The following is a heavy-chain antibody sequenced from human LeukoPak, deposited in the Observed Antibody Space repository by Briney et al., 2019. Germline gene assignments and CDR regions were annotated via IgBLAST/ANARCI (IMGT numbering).Heavy chain of an antibody. J-gene: IGHJ4*02. Sequence: SETLSLTCSVSSGSVTSSYWTSIRLPAGKGLDCRVTISVDTSKNQFSLKLSSVTAADTAVYYCARALRMPKSHFDYWGQGTLVTVSS. CDR3: ARALRMPKSHFDY. CDR1: SGSVTSSY. V-gene: IGHV4-59*02. D-gene: IGHD2-2*01.